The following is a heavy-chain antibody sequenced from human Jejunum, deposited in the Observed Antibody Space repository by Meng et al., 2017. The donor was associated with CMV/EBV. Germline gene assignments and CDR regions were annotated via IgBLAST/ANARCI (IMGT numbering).Heavy chain of an antibody. CDR1: SFPVPRYA. D-gene: IGHD3-22*01. Sequence: SSFPVPRYAMTWVRRAPGKGLDWVSGISGSGASIYYADSVKGRFTISRDNSKNTLYLQMNSLRADDTALYYCAKVADSGYYYFFDDWGQGTLVTVSS. CDR2: ISGSGASI. V-gene: IGHV3-23*01. CDR3: AKVADSGYYYFFDD. J-gene: IGHJ4*02.